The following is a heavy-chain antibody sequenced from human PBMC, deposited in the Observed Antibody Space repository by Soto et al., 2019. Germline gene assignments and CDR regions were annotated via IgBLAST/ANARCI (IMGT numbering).Heavy chain of an antibody. Sequence: SETLSLTCTVSGGSISSGGYYWSWIRQHPGKGLEWIGYIYYSGSTYYNPSLKSRVTISVDTSKNQFSLKLSSVTAADTAVYYCASGTRTNDHLCGSYRYGFDYWGQGTLVTVSS. V-gene: IGHV4-31*03. D-gene: IGHD3-16*02. CDR1: GGSISSGGYY. CDR3: ASGTRTNDHLCGSYRYGFDY. J-gene: IGHJ4*02. CDR2: IYYSGST.